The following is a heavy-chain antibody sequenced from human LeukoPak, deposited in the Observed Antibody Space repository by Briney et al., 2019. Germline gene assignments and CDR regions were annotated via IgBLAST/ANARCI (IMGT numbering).Heavy chain of an antibody. CDR1: GGSISSSSYY. V-gene: IGHV4-39*01. J-gene: IGHJ4*02. D-gene: IGHD3-10*01. CDR2: IYYSGST. CDR3: ARRPRIYYGSGTYYGYYFDY. Sequence: SETLSLTCTVSGGSISSSSYYWGWIRQPPGKGLEWIGSIYYSGSTYYNPSLKSRVSISVDTSKNQFSLNLSSVTAADTAVYYCARRPRIYYGSGTYYGYYFDYWGQGTLVTVSS.